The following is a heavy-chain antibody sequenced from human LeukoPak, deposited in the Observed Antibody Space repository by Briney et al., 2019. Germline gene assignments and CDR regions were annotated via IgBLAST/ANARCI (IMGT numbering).Heavy chain of an antibody. V-gene: IGHV4-39*07. CDR3: ARERRQWQPFDI. CDR2: IYYSGST. J-gene: IGHJ3*02. CDR1: GGSISSSSYY. D-gene: IGHD6-19*01. Sequence: SETLSLTCTVSGGSISSSSYYWGWIRQPPGKGLEWIGSIYYSGSTYYNPSLKSRVTISVDTSKNQFSLKLSSVTAADTAVYYCARERRQWQPFDIWGQGTMVTVSS.